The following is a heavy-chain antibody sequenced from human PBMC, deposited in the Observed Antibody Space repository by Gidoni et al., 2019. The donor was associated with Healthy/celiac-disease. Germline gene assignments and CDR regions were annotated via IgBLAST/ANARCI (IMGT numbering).Heavy chain of an antibody. CDR1: GYTFTSYY. CDR3: AREGVVVPADSRIAVAGRYHFFDY. V-gene: IGHV1-46*03. D-gene: IGHD6-19*01. CDR2: INPSGGST. J-gene: IGHJ4*02. Sequence: QVQLVQSGAEVKKPGASVNVSCKASGYTFTSYYMHCVRQAPGQGLEWMGIINPSGGSTSYAQKFQGRVTMTRDTSTSTVYMELSSLRSEDTAVYYCAREGVVVPADSRIAVAGRYHFFDYWGQGTLVTVSS.